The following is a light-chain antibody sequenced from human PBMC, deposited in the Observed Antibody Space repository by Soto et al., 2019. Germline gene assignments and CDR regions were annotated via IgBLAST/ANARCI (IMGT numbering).Light chain of an antibody. CDR3: ATWDDSLKEGV. CDR1: TSNIGSNV. J-gene: IGLJ2*01. Sequence: QSVLTRPPSASGTPGQRVTISCSGSTSNIGSNVVNWYQQLPGTAPKLLIYNNNQRPSGVPDRFSGSKSGTSASLAISGLQSEDEADYYCATWDDSLKEGVFGGGTKVTVL. V-gene: IGLV1-44*01. CDR2: NNN.